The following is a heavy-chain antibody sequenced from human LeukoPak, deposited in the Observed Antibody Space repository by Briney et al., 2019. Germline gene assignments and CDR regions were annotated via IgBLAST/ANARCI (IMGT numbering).Heavy chain of an antibody. D-gene: IGHD1-26*01. Sequence: PGGSLRLSCAAPGFTFSSYAMSWVRQAPGKGLEWVSAISGSGGSTYYADSVKGRFTISRDNSKNTLYLQMNSLRAEDTAVYYCAKAVSGSYYSYDYWGQGTLVTVSS. CDR1: GFTFSSYA. J-gene: IGHJ4*02. CDR2: ISGSGGST. V-gene: IGHV3-23*01. CDR3: AKAVSGSYYSYDY.